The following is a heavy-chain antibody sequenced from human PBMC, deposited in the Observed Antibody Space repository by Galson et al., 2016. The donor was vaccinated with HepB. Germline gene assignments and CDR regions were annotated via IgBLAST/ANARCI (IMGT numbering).Heavy chain of an antibody. D-gene: IGHD2-2*02. CDR3: ARSKQYQLLYDSMEV. Sequence: SLRLSCADSGLSFSSSAMSWVRQAPGKGLEWVSGISGSGNKTYYADSVKDRFTVFRDNSKKTLYLQMNSLRVEDTALYYCARSKQYQLLYDSMEVWGQGTTVPVSS. CDR1: GLSFSSSA. CDR2: ISGSGNKT. V-gene: IGHV3-23*01. J-gene: IGHJ6*02.